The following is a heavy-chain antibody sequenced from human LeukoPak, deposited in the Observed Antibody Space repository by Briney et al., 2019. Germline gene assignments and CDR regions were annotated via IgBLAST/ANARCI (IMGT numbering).Heavy chain of an antibody. V-gene: IGHV1-69*01. Sequence: SVKVSCKASGGTFSSYAISWVRQAPGQGLEWMGGIIPIFGTANYAQKFQGRVTITADESTSTAYMELSSLRSEDTAVYYCAREDWNYSGFDIWGQGSMVTASS. J-gene: IGHJ3*02. CDR3: AREDWNYSGFDI. CDR2: IIPIFGTA. CDR1: GGTFSSYA. D-gene: IGHD1-7*01.